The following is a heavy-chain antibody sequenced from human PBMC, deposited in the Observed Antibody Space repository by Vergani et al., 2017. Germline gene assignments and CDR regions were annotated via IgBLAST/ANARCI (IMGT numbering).Heavy chain of an antibody. CDR1: GFNFPSFT. V-gene: IGHV3-21*06. CDR2: IKFPPGEI. CDR3: ARDGDCGGDCYPSGFDY. Sequence: EAYLVQSGGGLVTPGGSLRLSCAASGFNFPSFTMNWVRQAPGRGLEWISSIKFPPGEIFYADSVKGRFTISRDNVKNVLFLQMENLRAADTGVYYCARDGDCGGDCYPSGFDYWGQGTLVTVSS. D-gene: IGHD2-21*02. J-gene: IGHJ4*02.